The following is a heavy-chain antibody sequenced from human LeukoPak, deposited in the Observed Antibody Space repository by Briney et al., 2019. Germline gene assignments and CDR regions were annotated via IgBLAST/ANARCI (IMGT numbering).Heavy chain of an antibody. CDR3: ARGGKQWLSPYYYYVMDV. Sequence: ETLSLTCAVYGGSFSGYYWSWIRQPPGKGLEWIGEINNSGSTNYNPSLTSGGTISVDTSKNQSSLQLSSLTAADTAVYYCARGGKQWLSPYYYYVMDVWGKGTTVTVSS. V-gene: IGHV4-34*01. CDR2: INNSGST. J-gene: IGHJ6*04. D-gene: IGHD6-19*01. CDR1: GGSFSGYY.